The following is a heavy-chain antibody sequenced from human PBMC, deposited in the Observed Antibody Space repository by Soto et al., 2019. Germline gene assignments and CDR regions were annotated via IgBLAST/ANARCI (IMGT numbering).Heavy chain of an antibody. CDR3: AREVDSSPPRRFAY. CDR2: IDWDDDK. D-gene: IGHD2-2*01. CDR1: GFSLSTSGMR. Sequence: ESVPTLGNPTQTLTLTCTFSGFSLSTSGMRVSWICQPPGKALEWLARIDWDDDKFYSTSLKTRLAISKDTSKNQVVLTMTNMDPVDTATYYCAREVDSSPPRRFAYWGQRTLVIVSS. J-gene: IGHJ1*01. V-gene: IGHV2-70*04.